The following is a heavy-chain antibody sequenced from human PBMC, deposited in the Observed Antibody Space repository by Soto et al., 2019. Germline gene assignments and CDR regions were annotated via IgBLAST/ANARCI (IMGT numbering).Heavy chain of an antibody. Sequence: ASVKVSCKASGYIFTSYYIHWVRQAPGQGLEWMGWISAYNGNTNYAQKLQGRVTMTTDTSTSTAYMELRSLRSDDTAVYYCARAYYYDSSGYYYWGQGTLVTVSS. D-gene: IGHD3-22*01. CDR2: ISAYNGNT. J-gene: IGHJ4*02. V-gene: IGHV1-18*04. CDR3: ARAYYYDSSGYYY. CDR1: GYIFTSYY.